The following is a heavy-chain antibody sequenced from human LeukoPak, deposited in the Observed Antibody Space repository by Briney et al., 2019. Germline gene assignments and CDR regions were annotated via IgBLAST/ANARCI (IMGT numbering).Heavy chain of an antibody. D-gene: IGHD3-10*01. CDR2: ISWNSGSI. Sequence: GGSLRLSCAASGFTFDDYAMHWVRQAPGKGLEWVSGISWNSGSIGYADSVKGRFTISRDNAKNSLYLQMNSLRAEDTALYYCAKDDTYGSGFFDYWGQGTLVTVSS. CDR3: AKDDTYGSGFFDY. CDR1: GFTFDDYA. V-gene: IGHV3-9*01. J-gene: IGHJ4*02.